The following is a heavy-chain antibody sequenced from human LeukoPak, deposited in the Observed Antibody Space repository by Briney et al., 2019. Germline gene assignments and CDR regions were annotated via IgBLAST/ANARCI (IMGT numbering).Heavy chain of an antibody. Sequence: PGGSLRLSCAASGFTFDDYAMHWVRQAPGKGLEWVSGISWNSGSIGYADSVKGRFTISRDNAKNSLYLQMNSLRAEDTALYYCAKDHVGGFGELLFDYWGQGTLVTVSS. CDR1: GFTFDDYA. D-gene: IGHD3-10*01. V-gene: IGHV3-9*01. CDR2: ISWNSGSI. J-gene: IGHJ4*02. CDR3: AKDHVGGFGELLFDY.